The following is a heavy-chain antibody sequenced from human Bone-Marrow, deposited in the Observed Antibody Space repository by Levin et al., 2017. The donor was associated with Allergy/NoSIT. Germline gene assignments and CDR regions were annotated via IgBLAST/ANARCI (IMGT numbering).Heavy chain of an antibody. CDR1: GGSLTNGDYY. D-gene: IGHD3-16*02. Sequence: TSQTLSLPCAVSGGSLTNGDYYWSWIRQSPGKGLEWIGYIYYSGSTYYNPSLKSRVLISIDTSENQFSLKLKSVTATDTAVYFCARAAYYEFVWGSFRFFDHWGQGSLVTVSS. CDR3: ARAAYYEFVWGSFRFFDH. J-gene: IGHJ4*02. V-gene: IGHV4-30-4*01. CDR2: IYYSGST.